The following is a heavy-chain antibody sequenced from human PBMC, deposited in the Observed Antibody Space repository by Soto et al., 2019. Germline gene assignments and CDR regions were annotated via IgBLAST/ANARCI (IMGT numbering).Heavy chain of an antibody. CDR2: INAGNGNT. CDR1: GYTFTSYA. Sequence: ASVKVSCKASGYTFTSYAMHWVRQAPGQRLEWMGWINAGNGNTKYSQKYQGRVTITRDTSASTAYMELSSLRSEDTAVYYCARDLLDGSGVPGFDYWGQGTLVTVSS. CDR3: ARDLLDGSGVPGFDY. D-gene: IGHD3-10*01. J-gene: IGHJ4*02. V-gene: IGHV1-3*01.